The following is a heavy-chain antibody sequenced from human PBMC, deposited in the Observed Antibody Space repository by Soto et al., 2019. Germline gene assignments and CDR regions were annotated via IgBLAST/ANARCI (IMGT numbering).Heavy chain of an antibody. D-gene: IGHD4-17*01. CDR1: GFTFSSYG. Sequence: QVQLVESGGGVVQPGRSLRLSCAASGFTFSSYGMHWVRQAPGKGLEWVAVISYDGSNKYYADSVKGRFTISRDNSKNTLYLQMNSLRAEDTAVYYCARSDYGGNSNWFDPWGQGTLVTVSS. CDR3: ARSDYGGNSNWFDP. J-gene: IGHJ5*02. V-gene: IGHV3-30*03. CDR2: ISYDGSNK.